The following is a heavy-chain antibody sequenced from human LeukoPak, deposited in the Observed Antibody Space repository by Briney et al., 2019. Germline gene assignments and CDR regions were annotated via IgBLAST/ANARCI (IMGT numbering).Heavy chain of an antibody. CDR3: AGDPYSGSYGNYYYYFMDV. D-gene: IGHD1-26*01. V-gene: IGHV3-21*01. Sequence: GGSLRLSCAASGFTFSSYNMNWVRQAPGKGLEWVSSITSGSSYIYYADSVKGRFTISRDNAKNSLYLQMNSLRAEDTAVYYCAGDPYSGSYGNYYYYFMDVWGKGTTVTISS. CDR2: ITSGSSYI. J-gene: IGHJ6*03. CDR1: GFTFSSYN.